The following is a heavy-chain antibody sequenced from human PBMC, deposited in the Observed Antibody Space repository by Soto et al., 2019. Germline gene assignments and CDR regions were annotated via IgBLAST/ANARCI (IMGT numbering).Heavy chain of an antibody. CDR2: INAGNGNT. Sequence: GASVKVSCKASGYTFTSYAMHWVRQVPGQRLEWMGWINAGNGNTKYSQKFQGRVTITRDTSASTAYMELSSLRSEDTAVYYCARDRSRYSSSWYGYWGQGTLVTVSS. V-gene: IGHV1-3*01. J-gene: IGHJ4*02. CDR3: ARDRSRYSSSWYGY. D-gene: IGHD6-13*01. CDR1: GYTFTSYA.